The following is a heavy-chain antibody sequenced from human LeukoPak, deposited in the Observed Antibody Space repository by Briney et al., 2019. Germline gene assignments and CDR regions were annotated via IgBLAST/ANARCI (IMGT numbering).Heavy chain of an antibody. CDR1: GYTFTSYD. CDR2: INTNTGNP. J-gene: IGHJ4*02. V-gene: IGHV7-4-1*02. D-gene: IGHD6-13*01. CDR3: ARGDIIGIAPY. Sequence: ASVKVSCKASGYTFTSYDINWVRQAPGQGLEWMGWINTNTGNPTYAQGFTGRFVFSLDTSVTTAYLQISSLKAEDTAVYYCARGDIIGIAPYWGQGTLVTVSS.